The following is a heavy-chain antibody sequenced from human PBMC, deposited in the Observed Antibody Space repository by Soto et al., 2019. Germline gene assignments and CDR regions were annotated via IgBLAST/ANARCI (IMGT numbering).Heavy chain of an antibody. CDR2: ISGSGVST. CDR1: GFGFSNYA. CDR3: AKSPGMYYYDSSGYYHYDY. J-gene: IGHJ4*02. V-gene: IGHV3-23*01. D-gene: IGHD3-22*01. Sequence: PGGSLRLSCAASGFGFSNYAMTWVRQAPGKGLEWVSAISGSGVSTYYADSVKGRFTISRDNSKNTLYLQMNSLRAEDTAVYYCAKSPGMYYYDSSGYYHYDYWGQGTLVTVSS.